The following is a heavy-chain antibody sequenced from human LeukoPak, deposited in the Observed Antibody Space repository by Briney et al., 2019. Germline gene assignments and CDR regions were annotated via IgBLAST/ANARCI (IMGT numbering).Heavy chain of an antibody. CDR3: ARDSSSPRVKYFQH. D-gene: IGHD6-6*01. Sequence: SETLSLTCTVSGGSISSSSYYWGWIRQPPGKGLEWIGSIYYSGRTYYNPSLKSRVTISVDTSKNQFSLKLSSVTAADTAVYYCARDSSSPRVKYFQHWGQGTLVTVSS. CDR1: GGSISSSSYY. CDR2: IYYSGRT. J-gene: IGHJ1*01. V-gene: IGHV4-39*07.